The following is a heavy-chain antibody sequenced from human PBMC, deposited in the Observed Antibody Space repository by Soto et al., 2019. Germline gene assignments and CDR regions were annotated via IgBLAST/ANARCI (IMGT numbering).Heavy chain of an antibody. CDR2: IIPIFGTA. V-gene: IGHV1-69*13. CDR3: ASGSYAIRYSSSSSPLEKNQYYYYGMDV. Sequence: GASVKVSCKASGGTFSSYAISWVRQAPGQGLEWMGGIIPIFGTANYAQKFQGRVTITADESTSTAYMELSSLRSEDTAVYYCASGSYAIRYSSSSSPLEKNQYYYYGMDVWGQGTTVTVSS. J-gene: IGHJ6*02. D-gene: IGHD6-6*01. CDR1: GGTFSSYA.